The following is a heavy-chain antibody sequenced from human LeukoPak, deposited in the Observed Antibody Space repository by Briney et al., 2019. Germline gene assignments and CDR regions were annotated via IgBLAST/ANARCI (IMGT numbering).Heavy chain of an antibody. Sequence: SETLSLTCTVSGGSISSYYWSWIRQPAGKGLEWIGRIYTSGSTNYNPSLKSRVTMSVDTSKNQFSLKLSSVTAADTAVYYCARVYGYYGSGSYSTKNNWFDPWGQGTLVTVSS. CDR1: GGSISSYY. CDR3: ARVYGYYGSGSYSTKNNWFDP. CDR2: IYTSGST. J-gene: IGHJ5*02. D-gene: IGHD3-10*01. V-gene: IGHV4-4*07.